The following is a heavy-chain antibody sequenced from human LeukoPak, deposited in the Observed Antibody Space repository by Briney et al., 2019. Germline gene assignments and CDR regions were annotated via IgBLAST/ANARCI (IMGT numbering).Heavy chain of an antibody. CDR1: GASLSSYY. CDR3: ARASDIAVTGFDF. D-gene: IGHD6-19*01. J-gene: IGHJ4*02. Sequence: PSETLSLTCTVSGASLSSYYWSWIRQTPSNGLEWIASIYNGGSINYNPSLKSRATISMDTPKSHFSLSLCSVTAADTAVYFCARASDIAVTGFDFWGQGLLVTVSA. CDR2: IYNGGSI. V-gene: IGHV4-59*01.